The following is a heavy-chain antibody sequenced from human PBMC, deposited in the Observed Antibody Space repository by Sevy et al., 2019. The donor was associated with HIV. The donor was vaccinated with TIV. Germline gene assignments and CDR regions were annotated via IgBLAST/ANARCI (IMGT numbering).Heavy chain of an antibody. D-gene: IGHD2-15*01. V-gene: IGHV3-30-3*01. CDR2: TSYDGSNK. CDR3: ARGTVVLAASLDY. Sequence: GGSLRLSCAASGFTFSTYAMHWIRQAPGKGLEWVSITSYDGSNKYYADSVKGRFTISRDNSKNSLYLQMDSLRAEDTALYYCARGTVVLAASLDYWGQGTLVTVSS. J-gene: IGHJ4*02. CDR1: GFTFSTYA.